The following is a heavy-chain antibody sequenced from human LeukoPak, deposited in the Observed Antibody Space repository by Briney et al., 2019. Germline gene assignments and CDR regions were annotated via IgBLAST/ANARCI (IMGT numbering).Heavy chain of an antibody. CDR2: IYSGGST. Sequence: GGSLRLSCAASGFTFNTYSMTWVRQAPGKGLEWVSVIYSGGSTYYADSVKGRFTISRDNSKNTLYLQMNSLRAEDTAVYYCVVSSGWYYFDYWGQGTLVTVSS. V-gene: IGHV3-53*01. J-gene: IGHJ4*02. CDR3: VVSSGWYYFDY. CDR1: GFTFNTYS. D-gene: IGHD6-19*01.